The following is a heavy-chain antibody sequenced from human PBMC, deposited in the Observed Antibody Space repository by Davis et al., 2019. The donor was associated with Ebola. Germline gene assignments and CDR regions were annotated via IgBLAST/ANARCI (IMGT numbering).Heavy chain of an antibody. CDR2: INHSGST. Sequence: MPSETLSLTCAVYGGSFSGYYWSWIRQPPGKGLEWIGEINHSGSTNYNPSLKSRVTISVDTSKNQFSLKLSSVTAEDTAVYYCAKDISPHIGVIVTQVDYWGQGTLVTVSS. V-gene: IGHV4-34*01. CDR3: AKDISPHIGVIVTQVDY. CDR1: GGSFSGYY. J-gene: IGHJ4*02. D-gene: IGHD3-10*01.